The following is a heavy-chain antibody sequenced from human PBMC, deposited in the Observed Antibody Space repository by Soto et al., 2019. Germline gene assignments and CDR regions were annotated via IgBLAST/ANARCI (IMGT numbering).Heavy chain of an antibody. J-gene: IGHJ4*02. D-gene: IGHD4-4*01. CDR1: GGTFSSYA. CDR2: IIPIFGTA. CDR3: ARTPPDDYSNYFSY. Sequence: SVKVSCKASGGTFSSYASSWVRQAPGQGLEWMGGIIPIFGTANYAQKFQGRVTITADESTSTAYMELSSLRSEDTAVYYCARTPPDDYSNYFSYWGQGTLVTFSS. V-gene: IGHV1-69*13.